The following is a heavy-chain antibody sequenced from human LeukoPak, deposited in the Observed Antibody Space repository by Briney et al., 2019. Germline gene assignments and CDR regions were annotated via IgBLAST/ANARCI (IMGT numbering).Heavy chain of an antibody. CDR1: GYTFTSYG. CDR2: ISAYNGNT. D-gene: IGHD1-26*01. CDR3: ARDPSGSYGYRFDY. V-gene: IGHV1-18*01. Sequence: ASVKVSCKASGYTFTSYGISWVRQAPGQGLEWMGWISAYNGNTNYAQKLQGRVTMTTDTSTSTAYLELRSLRSDDTAVSYCARDPSGSYGYRFDYWGQGTLVTVCS. J-gene: IGHJ4*02.